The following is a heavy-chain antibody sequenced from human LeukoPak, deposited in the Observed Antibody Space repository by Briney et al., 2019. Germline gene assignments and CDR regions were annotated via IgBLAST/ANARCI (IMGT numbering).Heavy chain of an antibody. Sequence: SETLSLTCTVSGGSISSSNYYWGWIRQPPGKGLEWIGSIYYSGSTYYNPSLKSRVTISVDTSKNQFSLKLSSVTAADTAVYYCARVRGQWLANYYYYMDVWGKGTTVTVSS. J-gene: IGHJ6*03. CDR2: IYYSGST. CDR1: GGSISSSNYY. CDR3: ARVRGQWLANYYYYMDV. D-gene: IGHD6-19*01. V-gene: IGHV4-39*07.